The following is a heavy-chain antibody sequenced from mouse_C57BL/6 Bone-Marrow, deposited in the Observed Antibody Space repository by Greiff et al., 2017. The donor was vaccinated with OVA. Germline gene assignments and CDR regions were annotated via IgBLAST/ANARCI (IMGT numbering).Heavy chain of an antibody. CDR3: AGLLYAMDY. J-gene: IGHJ4*01. CDR2: INPGSGGT. D-gene: IGHD1-1*01. Sequence: QVQLQQSGAELVRPGTSVKVSCKASGYAFTNYLIEWVKQRPGQGLEWIGVINPGSGGTNYNEKFKGKATLTADKSSSTAYMQLSSLTSEDSAVYFCAGLLYAMDYWGQGTSVTVSS. CDR1: GYAFTNYL. V-gene: IGHV1-54*01.